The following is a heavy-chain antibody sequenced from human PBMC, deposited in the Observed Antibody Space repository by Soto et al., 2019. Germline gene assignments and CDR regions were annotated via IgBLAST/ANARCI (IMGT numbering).Heavy chain of an antibody. CDR2: ISLYSDGT. CDR3: ARVVRGAEAWFGP. CDR1: GYTFSNYG. J-gene: IGHJ5*02. D-gene: IGHD2-2*01. Sequence: ASVKVSCKTSGYTFSNYGITWVRQAPGQPLEWLGWISLYSDGTNYAQKFQGRVSMTTDTSTTTAYMELRSLRSGDTAVYYCARVVRGAEAWFGPWGQGTRVTVAS. V-gene: IGHV1-18*01.